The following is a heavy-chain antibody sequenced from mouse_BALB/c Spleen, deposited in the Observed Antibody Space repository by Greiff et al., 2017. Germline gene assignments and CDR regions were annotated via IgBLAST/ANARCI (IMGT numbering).Heavy chain of an antibody. V-gene: IGHV6-6*02. J-gene: IGHJ3*01. Sequence: EVKLMESGGGLVQPGGSMKLSCVASGFTFSNYWMNWVRQSPEKGLEWVAEIRLKSNNYATHYAVSVKGRFTISRDDSKSSVYLQMNNLRAEDTGIYYCTYGYDGGFAYWGQGTLVTVSA. CDR3: TYGYDGGFAY. CDR1: GFTFSNYW. D-gene: IGHD2-2*01. CDR2: IRLKSNNYAT.